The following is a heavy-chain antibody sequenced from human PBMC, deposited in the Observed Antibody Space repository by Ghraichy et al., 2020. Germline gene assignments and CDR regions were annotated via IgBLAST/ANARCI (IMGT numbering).Heavy chain of an antibody. CDR3: ARGRSSGWFEYYYYYYGMDV. CDR2: INHSGST. CDR1: GGSFSGYY. J-gene: IGHJ6*02. Sequence: SETLSLTCAVYGGSFSGYYWSWIRQPPGKGLEWIGEINHSGSTNYNPSLKSRVTISVDTSKNQFSLKLSSVTAADTAVYYCARGRSSGWFEYYYYYYGMDVWGQGTTVTVSS. D-gene: IGHD6-19*01. V-gene: IGHV4-34*01.